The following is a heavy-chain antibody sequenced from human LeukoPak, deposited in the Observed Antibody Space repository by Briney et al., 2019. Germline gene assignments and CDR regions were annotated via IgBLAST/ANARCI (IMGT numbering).Heavy chain of an antibody. J-gene: IGHJ3*02. V-gene: IGHV4-4*02. CDR2: IYHSGST. Sequence: SETLSLTCAVSGGSISSSNWWRWVRQPPGKGLEWIGEIYHSGSTNYNPSLKSRVTISVDKSKNQFSLKLSSVTAADTAVYYCARYYSSSRYYAFDIWGQGTMVTVSS. CDR1: GGSISSSNW. CDR3: ARYYSSSRYYAFDI. D-gene: IGHD6-13*01.